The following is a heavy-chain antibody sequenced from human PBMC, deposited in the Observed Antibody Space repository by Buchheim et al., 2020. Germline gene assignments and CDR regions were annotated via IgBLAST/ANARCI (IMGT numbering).Heavy chain of an antibody. CDR1: GFTFSSYG. V-gene: IGHV3-33*01. D-gene: IGHD3-10*01. CDR2: IWYDGSNK. CDR3: ARSRAARYTSYYYGSGSSVHHGMDV. Sequence: QVQLVESGGGVVQPGRSLRLSCAASGFTFSSYGMHWVRQAPGKGLEWVAVIWYDGSNKYYADSVKGRFTISRDNSKNTLYLQMNSLRAEDTAVYYCARSRAARYTSYYYGSGSSVHHGMDVWGQGTT. J-gene: IGHJ6*02.